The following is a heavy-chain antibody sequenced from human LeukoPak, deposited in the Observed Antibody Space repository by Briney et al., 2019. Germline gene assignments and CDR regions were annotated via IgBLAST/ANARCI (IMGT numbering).Heavy chain of an antibody. J-gene: IGHJ4*02. V-gene: IGHV3-64*01. Sequence: KPGGSLRLSCAASGFTFSRYAMHWVRQAPGKGLKYVSTISSNGGSSFYANSLKGRFTISRDNPKNTLYLQMGSLRAEDMAVYYCARGGVDDYGDSLGFFGYWGQGTRVTVSS. CDR1: GFTFSRYA. D-gene: IGHD4-17*01. CDR2: ISSNGGSS. CDR3: ARGGVDDYGDSLGFFGY.